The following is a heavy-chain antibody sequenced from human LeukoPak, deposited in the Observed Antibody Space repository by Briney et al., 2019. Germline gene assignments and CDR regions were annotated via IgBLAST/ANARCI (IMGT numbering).Heavy chain of an antibody. D-gene: IGHD3-22*01. CDR2: ISYEGSDK. CDR3: AKDSEGPNSGYSGIDY. V-gene: IGHV3-30*18. J-gene: IGHJ4*02. Sequence: PGGSLRLSCAASGFTFSSYGIHWVRRAPGKGLEWVALISYEGSDKSYADSVQGRFTISRDKSKNTLYLQMNSLRAEDTAVYYCAKDSEGPNSGYSGIDYWGQGPLVTVSS. CDR1: GFTFSSYG.